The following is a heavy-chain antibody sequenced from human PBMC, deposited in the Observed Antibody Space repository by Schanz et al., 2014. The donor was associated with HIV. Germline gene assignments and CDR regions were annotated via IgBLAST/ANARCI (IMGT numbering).Heavy chain of an antibody. CDR2: IGSGGGYK. Sequence: EEHLLESGGDLIQPGGSLRLSCVASGFPFSNFAMSWVRQDPGKGLEWVSSIGSGGGYKYYADSVNGRFTISRDNSKNTLYLQMNSLGAEDTAVYYCAKVAIHSSGWLPFDYWGQGTLVTVSS. CDR3: AKVAIHSSGWLPFDY. D-gene: IGHD6-19*01. CDR1: GFPFSNFA. V-gene: IGHV3-23*01. J-gene: IGHJ4*02.